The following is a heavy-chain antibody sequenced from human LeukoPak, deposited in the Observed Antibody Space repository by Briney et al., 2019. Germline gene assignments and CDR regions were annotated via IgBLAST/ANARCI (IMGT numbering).Heavy chain of an antibody. Sequence: SETLSLTCTVSGGSISSYYWSWIRQPAGKGLEWIGRIYTSGSTNFNPSFRSRFTMSVDTSKNQFSLKLSSVTAAEPPVYYCARDRREYYDSSGYYWVNDYWGQGTLVSVSS. D-gene: IGHD3-22*01. CDR2: IYTSGST. V-gene: IGHV4-4*07. CDR3: ARDRREYYDSSGYYWVNDY. CDR1: GGSISSYY. J-gene: IGHJ4*02.